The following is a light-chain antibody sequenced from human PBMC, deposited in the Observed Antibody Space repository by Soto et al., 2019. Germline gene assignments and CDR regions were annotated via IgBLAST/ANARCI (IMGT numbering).Light chain of an antibody. CDR1: QSFSSN. CDR3: QQYNNWLALT. J-gene: IGKJ4*01. Sequence: EIVMTQSPATLSVSPGERATLSCRASQSFSSNLAWYQQKPGQAPRLLIYGASTRATGIPARFSGSGSGTEFTLTISILQFEDFAVYYCQQYNNWLALTFGGGTKVDIK. V-gene: IGKV3-15*01. CDR2: GAS.